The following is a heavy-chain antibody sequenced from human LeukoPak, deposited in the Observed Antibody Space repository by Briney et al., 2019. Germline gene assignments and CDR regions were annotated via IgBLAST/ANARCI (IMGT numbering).Heavy chain of an antibody. V-gene: IGHV4-34*01. CDR3: ARHGYDYLDSDNWFDP. CDR2: INHSGST. Sequence: MPSETLSLTCAVYGVSFSGYYWTWIRQPPGKGLEWIGEINHSGSTNYNPSLKSRVTISVDTSKNQFSLKLSSVTAADTAVYYCARHGYDYLDSDNWFDPWGQGTLVTVSS. J-gene: IGHJ5*02. D-gene: IGHD3-9*01. CDR1: GVSFSGYY.